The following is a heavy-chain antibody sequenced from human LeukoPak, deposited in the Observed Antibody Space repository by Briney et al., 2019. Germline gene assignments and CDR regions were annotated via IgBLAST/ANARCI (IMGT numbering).Heavy chain of an antibody. CDR3: ARRKFSGSYSSYYYYYYMDV. V-gene: IGHV3-7*01. CDR1: GFTFSSYW. D-gene: IGHD1-26*01. J-gene: IGHJ6*03. CDR2: IEQDGSEK. Sequence: QPGGSLRLSCAASGFTFSSYWMSWVRQAPGKGLEWVANIEQDGSEKYYVDSVKGRFTISRDNAKNSLYLQMNSLRAEDTAVYYCARRKFSGSYSSYYYYYYMDVWGKGTTVTVSS.